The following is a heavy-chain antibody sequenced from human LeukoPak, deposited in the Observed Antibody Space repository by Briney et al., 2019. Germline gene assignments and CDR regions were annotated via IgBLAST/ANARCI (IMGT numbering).Heavy chain of an antibody. CDR2: INPNSGGT. J-gene: IGHJ4*02. Sequence: ASVKVSCKASGYTFTGYYMHWVRQAPGQGLEWMGWINPNSGGTNYAQKFQGRVTMTRDTSISTAYMELSRPRSDDTAVYYCVRHSSWYRFDYWGQGTLVTVSS. V-gene: IGHV1-2*02. D-gene: IGHD6-13*01. CDR1: GYTFTGYY. CDR3: VRHSSWYRFDY.